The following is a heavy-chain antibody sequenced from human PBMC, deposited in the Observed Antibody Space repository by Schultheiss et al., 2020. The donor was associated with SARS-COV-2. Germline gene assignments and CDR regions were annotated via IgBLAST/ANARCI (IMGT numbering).Heavy chain of an antibody. CDR2: MTSFGGTV. CDR3: AKRYNSGWYWDY. V-gene: IGHV3-48*04. Sequence: GGSLRLSCAASGFTFTSYSMNWVRQAPGKGLEWVAYMTSFGGTVSYADSVRGRFTISRDNVKNSLYLQMNSLRAEDTAVYYCAKRYNSGWYWDYWGQGTLVTVSS. J-gene: IGHJ4*02. D-gene: IGHD6-19*01. CDR1: GFTFTSYS.